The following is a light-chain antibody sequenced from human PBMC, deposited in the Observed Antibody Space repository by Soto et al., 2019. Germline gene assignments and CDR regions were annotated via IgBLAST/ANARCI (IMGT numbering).Light chain of an antibody. CDR3: QQLNSYSIT. J-gene: IGKJ5*01. Sequence: DVQMTQSPSNLSASVGDRVTVTCRASQSVSSWLAWYQQKQGKAPNLFIYKASSLESGVPSRFSGIVSGTEGTITISSLKKDDGSTYDGQQLNSYSITFGQGTRLEIK. V-gene: IGKV1-5*03. CDR2: KAS. CDR1: QSVSSW.